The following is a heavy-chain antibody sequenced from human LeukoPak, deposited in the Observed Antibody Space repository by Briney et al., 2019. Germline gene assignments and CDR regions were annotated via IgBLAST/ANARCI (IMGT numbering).Heavy chain of an antibody. CDR2: ISGSGGTT. D-gene: IGHD6-19*01. CDR3: AKDHLPGIVVADRDY. V-gene: IGHV3-23*01. J-gene: IGHJ4*02. CDR1: GFIFSRYG. Sequence: GGSLRLSCAASGFIFSRYGMSWVRQAPGKGLEWVSAISGSGGTTYYADSVKGRFTISRDNSKNTLYLQITSLRAEDTGVYYCAKDHLPGIVVADRDYWGQGTLVTVSS.